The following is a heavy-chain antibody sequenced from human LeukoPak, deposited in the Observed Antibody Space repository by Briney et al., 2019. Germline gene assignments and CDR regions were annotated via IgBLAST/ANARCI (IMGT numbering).Heavy chain of an antibody. J-gene: IGHJ3*02. CDR3: ASAMIGVPDDAFDI. CDR1: GGSISTYH. Sequence: SETLTLTCSVSGGSISTYHWSWIRQPPGKGLEGIGYMQYSGSTNYNPSLKSRITISVDTSKNQFSLKLSSVTAADTAVYYCASAMIGVPDDAFDIWGQGTMVTVSS. V-gene: IGHV4-59*12. D-gene: IGHD3-22*01. CDR2: MQYSGST.